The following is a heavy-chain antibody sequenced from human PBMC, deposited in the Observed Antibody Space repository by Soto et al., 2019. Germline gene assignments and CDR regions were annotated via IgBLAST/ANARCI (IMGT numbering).Heavy chain of an antibody. CDR1: GFTFTNYL. J-gene: IGHJ4*02. D-gene: IGHD2-2*01. Sequence: EVQLLESGGDLVQPGGSLRLSCAASGFTFTNYLMTWVRQAPGKGLERVSSIDKSGGDTYYADSVKGRFTISRDNSKNTLYLQMNGLRGEDTALYYCAKDTYSRSWYFWGQGTLVTVSS. CDR2: IDKSGGDT. V-gene: IGHV3-23*05. CDR3: AKDTYSRSWYF.